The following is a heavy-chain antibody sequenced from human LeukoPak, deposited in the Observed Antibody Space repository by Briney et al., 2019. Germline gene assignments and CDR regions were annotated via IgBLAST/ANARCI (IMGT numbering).Heavy chain of an antibody. CDR2: IIPIFGTA. Sequence: ASVKVACKASGGTFSSYAISWVRQAPGQGLEWMGGIIPIFGTANYAQKFQGRVTITADESTSTAYMELSRLRSEATAVYYCARVGFRGSSDAFDIWGQGTMVTVSS. V-gene: IGHV1-69*13. J-gene: IGHJ3*02. CDR1: GGTFSSYA. D-gene: IGHD3-10*01. CDR3: ARVGFRGSSDAFDI.